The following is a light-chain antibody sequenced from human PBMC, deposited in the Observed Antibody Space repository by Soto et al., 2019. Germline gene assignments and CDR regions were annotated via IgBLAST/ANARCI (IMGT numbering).Light chain of an antibody. J-gene: IGLJ2*01. CDR3: ASYTVSGTLI. CDR1: SNDVGGYDY. V-gene: IGLV2-14*01. Sequence: QFALTQPASVCGSPGLSITISCTGTSNDVGGYDYVSWYRQHPDRAPRLLIYEVTNRPSGISDRFSGSRSGNTASLTISGLQADDEADYYCASYTVSGTLIFGGGTKVTV. CDR2: EVT.